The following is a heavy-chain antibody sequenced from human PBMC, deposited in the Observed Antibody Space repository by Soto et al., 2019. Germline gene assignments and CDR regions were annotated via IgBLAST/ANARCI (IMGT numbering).Heavy chain of an antibody. CDR3: ARAGWFAEGYFDF. Sequence: ASVRVSCKASGFTFVMYAIHWVRQAPGQGLEWMAWINAGNGHTTYSQKFQGRVTITRDTSARTVYMELRSLRFEDTATYYCARAGWFAEGYFDFWGQGTPVTVSS. CDR1: GFTFVMYA. D-gene: IGHD3-10*01. CDR2: INAGNGHT. J-gene: IGHJ4*02. V-gene: IGHV1-3*01.